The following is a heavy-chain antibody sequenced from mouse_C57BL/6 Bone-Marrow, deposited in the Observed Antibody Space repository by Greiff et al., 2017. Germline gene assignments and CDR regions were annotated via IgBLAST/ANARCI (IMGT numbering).Heavy chain of an antibody. CDR1: GYSFTGYY. CDR2: INPSTAGT. Sequence: VQLQQSGPELVKPGASVKISCKASGYSFTGYYMNWVKQSPEKSLEWIGEINPSTAGTTYNQKFKAKATLTVDKSSSTAYMQLKSLTSEDSAVYYCANGHYYAMDYWGQGTSVTVSS. CDR3: ANGHYYAMDY. V-gene: IGHV1-42*01. J-gene: IGHJ4*01. D-gene: IGHD1-2*01.